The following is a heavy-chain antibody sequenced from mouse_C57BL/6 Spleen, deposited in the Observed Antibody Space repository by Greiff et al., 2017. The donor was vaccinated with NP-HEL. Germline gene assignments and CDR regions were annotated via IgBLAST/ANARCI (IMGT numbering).Heavy chain of an antibody. Sequence: VQLQQSGPELVKPGASVKISCKASGYTFTDYYMNWVKQSHGKSLEWIGDINPNNGGTSYNQKFKGKATLTVDKSSSTAYMELRSLTSEDSAVYYGARQYYGSPFDYWGQGTTLTVSS. CDR3: ARQYYGSPFDY. CDR2: INPNNGGT. CDR1: GYTFTDYY. D-gene: IGHD1-1*01. V-gene: IGHV1-26*01. J-gene: IGHJ2*01.